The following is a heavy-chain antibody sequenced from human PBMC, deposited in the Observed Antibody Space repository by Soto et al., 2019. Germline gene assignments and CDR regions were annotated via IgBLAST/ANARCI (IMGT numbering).Heavy chain of an antibody. D-gene: IGHD1-7*01. CDR1: GYTFTGYY. V-gene: IGHV1-2*04. Sequence: ASVKVSCKASGYTFTGYYMHWVRQAPGQGLEWVGWINPNSGGTNYAQKFQGWVTMTRDTSISTAYMELSRLRSDDTAVYYCARVPQLELRGGYYYYGMDVWGQGTTVTVSS. J-gene: IGHJ6*02. CDR3: ARVPQLELRGGYYYYGMDV. CDR2: INPNSGGT.